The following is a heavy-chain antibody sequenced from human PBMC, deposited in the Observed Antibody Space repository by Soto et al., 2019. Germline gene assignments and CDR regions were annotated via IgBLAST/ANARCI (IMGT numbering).Heavy chain of an antibody. CDR2: MNPNSGNT. V-gene: IGHV1-8*01. CDR3: ACSPRNWGFDY. Sequence: QVQLVQSGAEVKKPGASVKVSCKASGYTFTSYDINWVRQATGQGFEGMGWMNPNSGNTGYAQKFQGRVTMTRDTSITTAYMELSSLTSEDTAVYYCACSPRNWGFDYWGQGTLVTVSS. CDR1: GYTFTSYD. D-gene: IGHD7-27*01. J-gene: IGHJ4*02.